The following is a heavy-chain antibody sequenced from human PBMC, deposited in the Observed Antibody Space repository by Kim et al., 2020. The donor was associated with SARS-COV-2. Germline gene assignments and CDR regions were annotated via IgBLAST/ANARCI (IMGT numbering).Heavy chain of an antibody. J-gene: IGHJ6*01. CDR1: RFSVSNTA. CDR2: ISGHGIDT. Sequence: GGSLRLSCSVSRFSVSNTAMNWVRQAPGKGLEWVSAISGHGIDTYYGDSVKGRLTISRDTSKNTVYLQMNSLRAEDTAVYYCAKDVWDYSGMDAWGRGTTVTVSS. CDR3: AKDVWDYSGMDA. D-gene: IGHD1-26*01. V-gene: IGHV3-23*01.